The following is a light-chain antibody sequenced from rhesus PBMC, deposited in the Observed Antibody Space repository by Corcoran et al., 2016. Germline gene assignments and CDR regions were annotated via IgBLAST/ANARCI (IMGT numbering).Light chain of an antibody. V-gene: IGKV1-69*01. CDR1: QGISNW. Sequence: DIQMTQSPSSLSASVGDRVTITCRASQGISNWMAWYQQKPGKAPKLLIYRASKLETGVPSRFSGSGSVTDFTLPLSSLQPDDIATFYYQQHDNSPLTFGGGTKVEIK. J-gene: IGKJ4*01. CDR3: QQHDNSPLT. CDR2: RAS.